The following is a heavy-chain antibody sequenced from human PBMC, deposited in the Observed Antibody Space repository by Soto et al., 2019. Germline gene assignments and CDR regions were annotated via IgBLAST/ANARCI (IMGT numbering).Heavy chain of an antibody. D-gene: IGHD6-13*01. CDR1: GFSFKDYY. V-gene: IGHV3-11*04. Sequence: GGSLRLSCAASGFSFKDYYMTWMRQTPEKGLEWISTITSSGGNAYYAASVKGRVTISRDNAKNSLYLQMNSLRAEDTAVYYCERDVYSSSWYAAFDIWGQGPMVTV. CDR2: ITSSGGNA. CDR3: ERDVYSSSWYAAFDI. J-gene: IGHJ3*02.